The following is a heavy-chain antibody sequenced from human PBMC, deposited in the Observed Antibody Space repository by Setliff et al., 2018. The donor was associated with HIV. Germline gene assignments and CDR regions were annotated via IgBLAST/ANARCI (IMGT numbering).Heavy chain of an antibody. V-gene: IGHV1-69*04. CDR1: GGPFSSYS. D-gene: IGHD2-15*01. CDR3: ARDSRDIVVVIAPEPEPYYYYGMDV. CDR2: IIPMFSIP. Sequence: GASVKVSCKASGGPFSSYSITWGRQAPGQGLEWMGRIIPMFSIPNYSQRYQGRVTITADRSTNTVYMEVSSLRSDDTAVYYCARDSRDIVVVIAPEPEPYYYYGMDVWGEGPTVTVAS. J-gene: IGHJ6*04.